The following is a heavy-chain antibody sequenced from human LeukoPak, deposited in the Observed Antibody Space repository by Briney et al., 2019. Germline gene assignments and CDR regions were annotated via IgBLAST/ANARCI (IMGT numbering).Heavy chain of an antibody. V-gene: IGHV5-51*01. CDR1: GYSFTTYW. CDR3: ARRIAALNYFDF. Sequence: GESLKISCKGSGYSFTTYWIGWLRQMPGEGLEWMGIIYPGDSDTRYSPSFQGQVTISADKSISTAYLQWSSLKASDTAMYFCARRIAALNYFDFWGRRTLVTVSS. D-gene: IGHD6-6*01. J-gene: IGHJ4*02. CDR2: IYPGDSDT.